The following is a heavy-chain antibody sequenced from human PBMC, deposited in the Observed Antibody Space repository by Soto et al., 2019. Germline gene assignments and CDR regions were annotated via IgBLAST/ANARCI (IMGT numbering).Heavy chain of an antibody. CDR2: TRNKANSHTT. Sequence: GGSLRLSCAASGFTFRDYYMDWVRQAPGKGLEWVGRTRNKANSHTTEYAASVKGRFTISRDDSKNSLYLQMNSLKVEDTAVYYCARATTVTDYWGQGALVTVSS. J-gene: IGHJ4*02. CDR3: ARATTVTDY. CDR1: GFTFRDYY. D-gene: IGHD4-17*01. V-gene: IGHV3-72*01.